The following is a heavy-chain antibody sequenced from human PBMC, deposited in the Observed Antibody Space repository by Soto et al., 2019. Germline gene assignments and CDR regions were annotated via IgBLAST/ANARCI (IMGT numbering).Heavy chain of an antibody. CDR3: TRRVRSKGLLEY. Sequence: SETLSLTCTVSGGSISSGDYYWSWIRQPPGKGLEWIGYIYYSGSTYYNPSLKSRVTISVDTSKNQFSLKLNSVTAADTAVYYCTRRVRSKGLLEYWGQGARVTVSS. J-gene: IGHJ4*02. CDR2: IYYSGST. CDR1: GGSISSGDYY. V-gene: IGHV4-30-4*01.